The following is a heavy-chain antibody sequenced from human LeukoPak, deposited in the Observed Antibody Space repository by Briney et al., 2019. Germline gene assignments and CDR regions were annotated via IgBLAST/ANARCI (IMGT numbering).Heavy chain of an antibody. J-gene: IGHJ4*02. CDR2: IYHSGST. V-gene: IGHV4-30-2*01. CDR1: GGSISSGGYS. D-gene: IGHD6-13*01. CDR3: ARGIAAAGTLYYFDY. Sequence: KASETLSLTCAVSGGSISSGGYSWSWIRQPPGKGLEWIGYIYHSGSTYYSPSLKSRVTISVDRSKNQFSLKLSSVTAADTAVYYCARGIAAAGTLYYFDYWGQGTLVTVSS.